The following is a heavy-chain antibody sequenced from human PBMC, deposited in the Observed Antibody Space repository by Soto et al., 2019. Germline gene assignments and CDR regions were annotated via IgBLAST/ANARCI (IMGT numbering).Heavy chain of an antibody. CDR2: IYHSGST. V-gene: IGHV4-4*02. D-gene: IGHD6-6*01. J-gene: IGHJ6*02. CDR1: GGSISSSNW. CDR3: ARVGESIAARPDYYYYGMDV. Sequence: SETLSLTCAVSGGSISSSNWWSWVRQPPGKGLEWIGEIYHSGSTNYNPSLKSRVTISVDKSKNQFSLKLSSVTAADTAVYYCARVGESIAARPDYYYYGMDVWGQGTTVTVSS.